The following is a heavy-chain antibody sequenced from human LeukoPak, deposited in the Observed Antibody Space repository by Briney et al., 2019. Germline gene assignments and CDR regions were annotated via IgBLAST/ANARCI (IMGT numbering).Heavy chain of an antibody. CDR2: INHSGST. D-gene: IGHD2-2*02. V-gene: IGHV4-34*01. Sequence: SETLSLTCAVYGGSFSGYYWSWISQPPGKGLEWIAEINHSGSTNYNPSLKSRVTISVDTSKNQFSLKLSSVTAADTAVYYCARGGIVVVPAAIPTDSDFDYWGLGTLVTVSS. CDR1: GGSFSGYY. CDR3: ARGGIVVVPAAIPTDSDFDY. J-gene: IGHJ4*02.